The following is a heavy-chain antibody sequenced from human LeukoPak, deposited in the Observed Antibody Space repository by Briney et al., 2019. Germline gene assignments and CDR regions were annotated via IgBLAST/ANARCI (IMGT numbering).Heavy chain of an antibody. Sequence: TSETLSLTCTVSGGSISSYYWSWIRQPPGKGLEWIGYIYYSGSTNYNPSLKSRVTMSVDTSKNQFSLKLSSVTAADTAVYYCARDQTGQWLATPFDYWGQGTLVTVSS. J-gene: IGHJ4*02. CDR3: ARDQTGQWLATPFDY. V-gene: IGHV4-59*12. D-gene: IGHD6-19*01. CDR1: GGSISSYY. CDR2: IYYSGST.